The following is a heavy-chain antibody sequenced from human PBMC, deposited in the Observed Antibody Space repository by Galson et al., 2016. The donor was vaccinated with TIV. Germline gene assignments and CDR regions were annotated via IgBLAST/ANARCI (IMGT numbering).Heavy chain of an antibody. Sequence: SVKVSCKASGYSFTAYFVHWVRQAPGQGLEWMGWISPNSGGTKYAQKFQGRVTMTSDTSINTAYMEVTGLTFDDTAVYYCARSEGSAAAAADWGQGTLVTVSS. D-gene: IGHD6-13*01. CDR2: ISPNSGGT. CDR1: GYSFTAYF. V-gene: IGHV1-2*02. J-gene: IGHJ4*02. CDR3: ARSEGSAAAAAD.